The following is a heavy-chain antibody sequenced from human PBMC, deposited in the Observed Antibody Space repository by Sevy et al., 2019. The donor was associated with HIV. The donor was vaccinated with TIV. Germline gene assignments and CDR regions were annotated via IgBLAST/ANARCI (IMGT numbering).Heavy chain of an antibody. CDR1: VFTFSNAW. CDR3: TTALGWLLKELFDY. Sequence: GGSLRLSCAASVFTFSNAWMSWVRQAPGKGLGWVGRIKSKTDGGTKDYAATVKGRFTISRDDSKNMLYLQMNSLKTADTDVYYCTTALGWLLKELFDYWGQGTLVTVSS. CDR2: IKSKTDGGTK. V-gene: IGHV3-15*01. D-gene: IGHD3-3*01. J-gene: IGHJ4*02.